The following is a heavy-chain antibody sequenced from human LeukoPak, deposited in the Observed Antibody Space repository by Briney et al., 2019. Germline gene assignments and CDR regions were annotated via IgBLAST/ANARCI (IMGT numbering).Heavy chain of an antibody. V-gene: IGHV4-39*01. D-gene: IGHD3-16*01. CDR1: GVSIRTTSYY. J-gene: IGHJ5*02. CDR2: IYYSGNT. CDR3: GRQAAKRGVNKAPCFPP. Sequence: PSETLSLTCTVSGVSIRTTSYYWGWIRQPPGKGLEWIGSIYYSGNTYYNPSLNSRITISVDTSKNQFSLKLTSVTAADTAVYYWGRQAAKRGVNKAPCFPPWGKEPRVTVPS.